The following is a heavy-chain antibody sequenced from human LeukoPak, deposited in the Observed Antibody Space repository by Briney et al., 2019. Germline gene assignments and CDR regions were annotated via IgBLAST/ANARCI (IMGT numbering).Heavy chain of an antibody. CDR3: ARWSGYSTTNYFDY. D-gene: IGHD3-3*01. CDR2: MNPNSGNT. J-gene: IGHJ4*02. V-gene: IGHV1-8*03. Sequence: ASVKVSCKASGYTFTSYDINWVRQATGQGLEWMGWMNPNSGNTGYAQKFQGRVTITRNTSISTAYMELSRLRSDDTAVYYCARWSGYSTTNYFDYWGQGPLVTVSS. CDR1: GYTFTSYD.